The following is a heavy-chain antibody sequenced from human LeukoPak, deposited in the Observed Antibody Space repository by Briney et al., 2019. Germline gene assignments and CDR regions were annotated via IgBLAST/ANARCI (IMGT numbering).Heavy chain of an antibody. CDR2: INHSGST. CDR3: ARGLSDVY. J-gene: IGHJ4*02. Sequence: SETLSLSCAVYGGSFSGYYWTWIRQPPGKGLEWIGEINHSGSTNYNPSLKSRVTISIDTSKNQFSLILSSVTAADTAVYYCARGLSDVYWGQGTLVTVSS. CDR1: GGSFSGYY. V-gene: IGHV4-34*01.